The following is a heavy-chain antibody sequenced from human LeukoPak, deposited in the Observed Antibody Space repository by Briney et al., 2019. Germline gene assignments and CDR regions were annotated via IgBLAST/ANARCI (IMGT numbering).Heavy chain of an antibody. CDR1: GGSISSYY. D-gene: IGHD3-10*01. Sequence: PSETLSLTCTVSGGSISSYYWSWIRQPPGKGLEWIGYIYYSGSTNYNPSLKSRVTISVDTSKNQFSLKLSSVTAADTAVYYCAGSLWFGELLWGNFDYWGQGTLVTVSS. J-gene: IGHJ4*02. V-gene: IGHV4-59*01. CDR2: IYYSGST. CDR3: AGSLWFGELLWGNFDY.